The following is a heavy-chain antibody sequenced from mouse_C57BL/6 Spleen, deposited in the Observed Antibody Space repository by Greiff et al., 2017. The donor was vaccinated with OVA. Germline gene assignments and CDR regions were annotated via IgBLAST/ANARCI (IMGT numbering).Heavy chain of an antibody. CDR2: INPHNGGT. D-gene: IGHD2-2*01. V-gene: IGHV1-26*01. J-gene: IGHJ4*01. CDR3: ARFFGYPLYYAMDY. CDR1: GYTFTDYY. Sequence: VQLQQSGPELVKPGASVKISCKASGYTFTDYYMNWVKQSHGQSLEWIGDINPHNGGTNYNQKFKGKATLTVDKSSSTAYMQLRSLTSEDSAVYYCARFFGYPLYYAMDYWGQGTSVTVSS.